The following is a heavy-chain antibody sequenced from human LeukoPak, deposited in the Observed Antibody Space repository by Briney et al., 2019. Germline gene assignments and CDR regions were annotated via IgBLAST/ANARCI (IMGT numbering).Heavy chain of an antibody. Sequence: SETLFLTCTVSGGSISSGDYYWSWIRQPPGKGLEWIGYIYYSGSTYYNPSLKSRVTISVDTSKNQFSLKLSSVTAADTAVYYCARASAAAGTRRFDPWGQGTLVTVSS. CDR3: ARASAAAGTRRFDP. V-gene: IGHV4-30-4*01. CDR2: IYYSGST. CDR1: GGSISSGDYY. J-gene: IGHJ5*02. D-gene: IGHD6-13*01.